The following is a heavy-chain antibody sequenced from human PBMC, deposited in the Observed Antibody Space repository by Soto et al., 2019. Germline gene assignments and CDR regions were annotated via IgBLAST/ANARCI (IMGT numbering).Heavy chain of an antibody. CDR3: ARRRYYGSGSYYYYYYMDV. CDR2: IYYSGST. Sequence: SETLSLTCTVSGGSISSYYWSWIRQPPGKGLEWIGYIYYSGSTNYNPSLKSRVTISVDTSKNQFSLKLSSVTAADTAVYYCARRRYYGSGSYYYYYYMDVWGKGTTVTVSS. CDR1: GGSISSYY. V-gene: IGHV4-59*08. J-gene: IGHJ6*03. D-gene: IGHD3-10*01.